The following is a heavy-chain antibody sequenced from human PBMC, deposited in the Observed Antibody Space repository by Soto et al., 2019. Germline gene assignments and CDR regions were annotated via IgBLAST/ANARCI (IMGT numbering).Heavy chain of an antibody. CDR2: IKGDGSEK. Sequence: EVQMVESGGGLVQPGGSLRLSCAASGFTFSTYWMYWVRQAPGKGLERVANIKGDGSEKNYVDSVKGRFTISRDNAKNSLYLKINSLIVEDTAVYYCASFLLRGQGTVVTVSS. J-gene: IGHJ4*02. CDR3: ASFLL. CDR1: GFTFSTYW. V-gene: IGHV3-7*01.